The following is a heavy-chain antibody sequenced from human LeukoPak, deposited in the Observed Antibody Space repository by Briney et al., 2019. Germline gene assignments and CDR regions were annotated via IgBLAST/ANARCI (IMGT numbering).Heavy chain of an antibody. CDR1: GFTFSNYC. V-gene: IGHV3-74*01. CDR3: ARDGRALGEY. CDR2: INSGGSIT. D-gene: IGHD3-16*01. J-gene: IGHJ4*02. Sequence: GGSLRLSCAASGFTFSNYCMHWVRQAPGKGRMWFSCINSGGSITICAVSGRGRLPISRDNYKNTLYLQINRLRVEDTAVYYCARDGRALGEYWGQGTLVTVS.